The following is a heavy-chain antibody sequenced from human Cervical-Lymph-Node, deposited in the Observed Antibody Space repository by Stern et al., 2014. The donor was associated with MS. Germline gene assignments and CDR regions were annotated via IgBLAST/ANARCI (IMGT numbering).Heavy chain of an antibody. CDR1: GDTFSSYA. J-gene: IGHJ6*02. Sequence: MQLVESGAEVKKPGSSVKVSCKTSGDTFSSYAISWVRQGPGQGLEWMGGIVPIFGTANYAEKFQGRVTITADVSTNTAYMELSRLGSDDTAVYYCARDSTTGMDVWGQGTTVTVS. V-gene: IGHV1-69*01. CDR2: IVPIFGTA. CDR3: ARDSTTGMDV. D-gene: IGHD1-1*01.